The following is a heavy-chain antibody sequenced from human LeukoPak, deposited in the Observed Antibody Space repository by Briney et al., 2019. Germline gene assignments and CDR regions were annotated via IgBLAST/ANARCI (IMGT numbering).Heavy chain of an antibody. Sequence: PGGSLRLSCAASEVTFSSYWMHWVRQAPGKGLMWVSHINSDGSSTKYADSVKGRFTISRDNAKNTLYLQMNSLRAEDTAVYYCARGSSDWSPLDYWGQGTLVTVSS. J-gene: IGHJ4*02. CDR2: INSDGSST. CDR3: ARGSSDWSPLDY. V-gene: IGHV3-74*03. CDR1: EVTFSSYW. D-gene: IGHD6-19*01.